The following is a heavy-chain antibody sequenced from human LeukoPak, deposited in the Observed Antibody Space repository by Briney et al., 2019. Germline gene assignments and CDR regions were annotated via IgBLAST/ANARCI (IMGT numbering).Heavy chain of an antibody. J-gene: IGHJ6*02. CDR1: GGSISSYY. V-gene: IGHV4-59*01. CDR2: IYYSGST. D-gene: IGHD3-3*01. Sequence: SETLSLTCTVSGGSISSYYWSWIRQPPGKGLEWIGYIYYSGSTNYNPSLKSRVTISVDTSKNQFSLKLSSVTAADTAVYYCARGVAEYDFWSGYYSPYYYYGMDVWGQGTTVTVSS. CDR3: ARGVAEYDFWSGYYSPYYYYGMDV.